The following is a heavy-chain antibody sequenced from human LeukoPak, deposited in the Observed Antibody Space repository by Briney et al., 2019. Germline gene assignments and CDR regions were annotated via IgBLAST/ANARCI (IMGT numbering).Heavy chain of an antibody. V-gene: IGHV4-39*07. D-gene: IGHD6-13*01. J-gene: IGHJ4*02. CDR2: IYYSGST. Sequence: PSETLSLTCTVSGGSISSSSYYWGWIRQPPGKGLEWIGSIYYSGSTYYNPSLKSRVTISVDTSKNQFSLKLSSVTAADTAVYYCAREIIAAAGLDYWGQGTLVTVSS. CDR1: GGSISSSSYY. CDR3: AREIIAAAGLDY.